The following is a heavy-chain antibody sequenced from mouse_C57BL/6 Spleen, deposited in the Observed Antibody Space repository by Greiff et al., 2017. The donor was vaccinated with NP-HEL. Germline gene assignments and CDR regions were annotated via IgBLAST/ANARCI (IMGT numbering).Heavy chain of an antibody. Sequence: EVKLMESGGDLVKPGGSLKLSCAASGFTFSSYGMSWVRQTPDKRLEWVATISSGGSYTYYPDSVKGRFTISRDNAKNTLYLQMSRLKSEDTAMYYCARHGGTRYFDVWGTGTTVTVSS. CDR1: GFTFSSYG. CDR3: ARHGGTRYFDV. D-gene: IGHD4-1*01. CDR2: ISSGGSYT. J-gene: IGHJ1*03. V-gene: IGHV5-6*01.